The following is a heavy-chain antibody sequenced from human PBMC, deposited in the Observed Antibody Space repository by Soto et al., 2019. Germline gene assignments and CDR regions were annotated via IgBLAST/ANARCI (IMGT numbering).Heavy chain of an antibody. CDR3: ARDGSGGNEGYNYYGMDV. J-gene: IGHJ6*02. CDR1: GGTFSSYA. CDR2: IIPIFGTA. Sequence: QVQLVQSGAEVKKPGSSVKVSCKASGGTFSSYAISWVRQAPGQGLEWMGGIIPIFGTANYAQKFQGRVTITADESTSTAYMALSSLRSEDTAVYYCARDGSGGNEGYNYYGMDVWGQGTTVTVSS. D-gene: IGHD2-15*01. V-gene: IGHV1-69*01.